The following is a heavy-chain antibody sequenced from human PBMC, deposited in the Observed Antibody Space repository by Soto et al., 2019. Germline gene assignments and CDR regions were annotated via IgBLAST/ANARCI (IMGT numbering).Heavy chain of an antibody. Sequence: QVQLVQSGAEVKKPGASVKVSCKASGYTFTSYGISWVRQAPGQGLEWMGWISAYNGNTNYAQKLQGRVTMTTDTSTSTAYMELRSLRSDDTAVYYCARNGGDYRAYYYYYGMDVWGQGTTVTVSS. J-gene: IGHJ6*02. CDR1: GYTFTSYG. V-gene: IGHV1-18*01. CDR3: ARNGGDYRAYYYYYGMDV. CDR2: ISAYNGNT. D-gene: IGHD4-17*01.